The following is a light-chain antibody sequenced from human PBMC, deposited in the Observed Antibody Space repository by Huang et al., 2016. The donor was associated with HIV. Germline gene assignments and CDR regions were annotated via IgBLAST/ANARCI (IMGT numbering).Light chain of an antibody. J-gene: IGKJ2*01. CDR3: QQSYSPSPFT. CDR2: DAA. Sequence: DIQMTQSPSSLSASIGDRVILTCRASQDIGRLLNWYQQNPGKAPQRLIYDAAVLQTGVPSRFSGSGSGTHFTLTIRSLLPEDFATYYCQQSYSPSPFTFGLRTILDI. V-gene: IGKV1-39*01. CDR1: QDIGRL.